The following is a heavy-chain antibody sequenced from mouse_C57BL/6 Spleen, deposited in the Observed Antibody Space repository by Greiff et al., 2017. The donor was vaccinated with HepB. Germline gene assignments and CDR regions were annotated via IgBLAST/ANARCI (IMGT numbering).Heavy chain of an antibody. CDR3: ARSGYYGSSYVVWFAY. CDR1: GYTFTSYW. Sequence: VQLQQPGAELVKPGASVKMSCKASGYTFTSYWITWVKQRPGQGLEWIGDIYPGSGSTNYNEKFKSKATLTVDTSSSTAYMQLSNLTAEDSAVYYCARSGYYGSSYVVWFAYWGQGTLVTVSA. J-gene: IGHJ3*01. V-gene: IGHV1-55*01. D-gene: IGHD1-1*01. CDR2: IYPGSGST.